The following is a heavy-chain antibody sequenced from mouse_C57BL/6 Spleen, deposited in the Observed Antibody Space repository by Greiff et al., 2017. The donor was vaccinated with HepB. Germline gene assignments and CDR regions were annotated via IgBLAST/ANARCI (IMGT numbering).Heavy chain of an antibody. J-gene: IGHJ3*01. Sequence: VQLQQPGAELVKPGASVKLSCKASGYTFTSYWMHWVKQRPGQGLEWIGMIHPNSGSTNYNEKFKSKATLTVDKSSSTAYMQLSSLTSEDSAVYYCARGYYGSSYWFAYWGQGTLVTVSA. CDR3: ARGYYGSSYWFAY. V-gene: IGHV1-64*01. CDR2: IHPNSGST. D-gene: IGHD1-1*01. CDR1: GYTFTSYW.